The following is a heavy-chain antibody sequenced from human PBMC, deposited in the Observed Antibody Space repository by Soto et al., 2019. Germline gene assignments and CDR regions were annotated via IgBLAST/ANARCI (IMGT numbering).Heavy chain of an antibody. CDR3: ARLGEGGGIAVAGTSWFDP. D-gene: IGHD6-19*01. V-gene: IGHV1-69*01. J-gene: IGHJ5*02. CDR2: IIPIFGTA. Sequence: QVQLVQSGAEVKKPGSSVKVSCKASGGTFSSYAISWVRQAPGQGLEWMGGIIPIFGTANYAQKFQGRVTITADESTSTAYMELSSLRSEDTAVYYCARLGEGGGIAVAGTSWFDPWGQGTLVTVSS. CDR1: GGTFSSYA.